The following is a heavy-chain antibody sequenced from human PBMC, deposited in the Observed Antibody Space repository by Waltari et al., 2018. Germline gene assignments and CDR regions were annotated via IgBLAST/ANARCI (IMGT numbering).Heavy chain of an antibody. CDR1: GFTFSSYS. J-gene: IGHJ4*02. CDR3: ANYCSSTSCYANY. V-gene: IGHV3-21*01. Sequence: EVQLVESGGGLVKPGGSLRLSCAASGFTFSSYSMNWVRQAPGKGLEWVSSISSSSSYIYYADSVKGRFTISRDNANNSLYLQMNSRRAEDTAVYYCANYCSSTSCYANYWGQGTLVTVSS. CDR2: ISSSSSYI. D-gene: IGHD2-2*01.